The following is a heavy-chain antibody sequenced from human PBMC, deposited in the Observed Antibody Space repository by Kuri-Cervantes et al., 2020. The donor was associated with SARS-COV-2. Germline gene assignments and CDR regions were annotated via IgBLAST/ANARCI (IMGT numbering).Heavy chain of an antibody. CDR2: ISSSSTI. CDR1: GFTFSGHW. J-gene: IGHJ6*02. Sequence: LSLTCAASGFTFSGHWIPWVRQAPGQGLGWVSSISSSSTIYCADSVKGGFTISRDNSKNTLYLQMNSLRAEDTAVYYCAKGAVRGEWLPHYYYGLDVWGQGTTVTVSS. V-gene: IGHV3-69-1*01. CDR3: AKGAVRGEWLPHYYYGLDV. D-gene: IGHD3-3*01.